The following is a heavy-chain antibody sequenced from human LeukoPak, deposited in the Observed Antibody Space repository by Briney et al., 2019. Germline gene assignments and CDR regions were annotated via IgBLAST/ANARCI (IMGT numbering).Heavy chain of an antibody. J-gene: IGHJ6*03. Sequence: GGSLRLSCAASGFTFSSYGMHWVRQAPGKGLEWVAFIRYDGSNKYYADSVKGRFTISRDNSKNTLFLQMNSLRAEDTAVYYCAKGVQLWLNYYYYMDVWGKGTTVTISS. CDR1: GFTFSSYG. CDR2: IRYDGSNK. D-gene: IGHD5-18*01. CDR3: AKGVQLWLNYYYYMDV. V-gene: IGHV3-30*02.